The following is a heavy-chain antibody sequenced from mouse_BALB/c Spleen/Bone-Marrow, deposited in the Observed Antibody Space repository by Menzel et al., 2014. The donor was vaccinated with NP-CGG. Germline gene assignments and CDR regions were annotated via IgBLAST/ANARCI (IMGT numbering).Heavy chain of an antibody. CDR3: ERWGLGLRGVDF. V-gene: IGHV1-9*01. CDR1: GYTFSSYW. CDR2: ILPGSGST. D-gene: IGHD3-1*01. J-gene: IGHJ4*01. Sequence: VNLQESGAELMKPGASVKISCKATGYTFSSYWIEWVKQRPGHGLEWIGEILPGSGSTNYNEKFKGKATFTADTSANTAYMQLSRLTSEDSAVYYCERWGLGLRGVDFWGQGTSVTVSS.